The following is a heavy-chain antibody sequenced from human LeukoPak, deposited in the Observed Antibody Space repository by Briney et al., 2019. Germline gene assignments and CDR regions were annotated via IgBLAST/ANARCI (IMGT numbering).Heavy chain of an antibody. CDR3: TRDYRGKDV. D-gene: IGHD3-16*02. J-gene: IGHJ6*02. CDR1: GFTFSTYW. Sequence: PGGSLRLSCAASGFTFSTYWMSWVRQAPGKGLEWVANIKQDGSDEFYADSMKGRFTISRDNAKNSVYLQMDSLRVEDTAVYYCTRDYRGKDVWGRGTTVTVSS. V-gene: IGHV3-7*01. CDR2: IKQDGSDE.